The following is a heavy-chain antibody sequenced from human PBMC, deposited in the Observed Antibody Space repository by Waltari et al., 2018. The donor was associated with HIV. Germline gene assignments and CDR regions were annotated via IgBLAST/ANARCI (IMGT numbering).Heavy chain of an antibody. D-gene: IGHD3-3*01. J-gene: IGHJ4*02. V-gene: IGHV1-8*02. Sequence: QVQPVQSVDEIQKPRASVRAPSRSSGYTFTDHDINWVRRAPGRGLEWEGWMNPDNGDAGYGHKFKGRFTLTRDTTTDTAYMDVTNLKSEDTAIYYCTKGRRGALFGDEWGQGTLVTVSS. CDR3: TKGRRGALFGDE. CDR1: GYTFTDHD. CDR2: MNPDNGDA.